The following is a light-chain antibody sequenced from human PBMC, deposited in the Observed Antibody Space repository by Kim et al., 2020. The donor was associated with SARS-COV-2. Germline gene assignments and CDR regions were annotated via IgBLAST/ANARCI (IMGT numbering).Light chain of an antibody. CDR2: PNSDGSH. Sequence: QLVLTQSPSASASLGAPVKLTCTLSSGHSNYAIAWHQQQPEKGPRYLMKPNSDGSHRKGDGIPDRFSGSTAGAERYLTISSLQSEDEADYYCQTWGSGIQVVFGGGTQLTVL. V-gene: IGLV4-69*01. J-gene: IGLJ2*01. CDR1: SGHSNYA. CDR3: QTWGSGIQVV.